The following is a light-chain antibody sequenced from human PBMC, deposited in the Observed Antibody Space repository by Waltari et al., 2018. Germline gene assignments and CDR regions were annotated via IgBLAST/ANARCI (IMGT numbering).Light chain of an antibody. Sequence: QSALTQPRSVSGSPGQSVTIPFPGTSSYVGGFNHVSWYQQPPGKAPKFIIYDVTKRPSGVPDRFSGSKSGNTASLTISGLQAEDEADYYCCSYAGSYNFVFGSGTTVTVL. CDR1: SSYVGGFNH. CDR3: CSYAGSYNFV. V-gene: IGLV2-11*01. CDR2: DVT. J-gene: IGLJ1*01.